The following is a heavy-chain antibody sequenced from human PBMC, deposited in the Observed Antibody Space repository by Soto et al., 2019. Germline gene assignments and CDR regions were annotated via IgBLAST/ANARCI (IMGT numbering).Heavy chain of an antibody. CDR1: GFTFGNSV. J-gene: IGHJ3*02. CDR2: IVVGSGNT. CDR3: GPTDDTFDI. V-gene: IGHV1-58*01. Sequence: GASVKVSCKASGFTFGNSVVQWVRQARGQRLEWIGWIVVGSGNTYYAQRFQERVTITRDMSTSTAYMELSGLRSEDTAVYYCGPTDDTFDIWGQGTMVTVSS.